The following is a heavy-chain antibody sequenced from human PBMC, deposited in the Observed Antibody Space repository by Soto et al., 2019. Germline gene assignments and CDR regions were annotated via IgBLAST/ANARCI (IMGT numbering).Heavy chain of an antibody. CDR1: GGSITRNNHY. CDR2: IRYSGST. CDR3: ARLGSSGWYQGSYFDY. V-gene: IGHV4-39*01. J-gene: IGHJ4*02. Sequence: QLQLQESGPGLVKPSETLSLTCIVSGGSITRNNHYWGWIRQSPGKGLEWIGSIRYSGSTNYNPSLKVRVTLSVETAENQLSLQMSSVTAADTALYYCARLGSSGWYQGSYFDYWGQGTLVTVSS. D-gene: IGHD6-19*01.